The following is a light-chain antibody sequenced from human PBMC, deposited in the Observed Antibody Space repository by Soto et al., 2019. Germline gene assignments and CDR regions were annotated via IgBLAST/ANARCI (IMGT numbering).Light chain of an antibody. V-gene: IGKV3-20*01. J-gene: IGKJ5*01. CDR2: DAS. CDR1: QSVSSSY. Sequence: EIVLTQSPGTLSLSPGERATLSCRASQSVSSSYLAWYQQKPGQAPRLLMYDASSRATGIPDRFSGSGSGTDFTLTISRLEPEDFAVYYCQQYDNSPQVTFGQGTRLEIK. CDR3: QQYDNSPQVT.